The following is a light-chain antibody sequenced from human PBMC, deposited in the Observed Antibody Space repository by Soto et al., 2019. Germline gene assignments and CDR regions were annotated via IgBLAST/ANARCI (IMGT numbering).Light chain of an antibody. CDR1: ESVSTN. CDR3: QQYGSSPQT. J-gene: IGKJ1*01. Sequence: TQSPATLSLAPGERVTLSCRASESVSTNLAWYQQKAGQAPRLLIYGASSRATGIPDRFSGSGSGTDFTLTISRLEPEDFAVYYCQQYGSSPQTFGQGTKVDI. CDR2: GAS. V-gene: IGKV3-20*01.